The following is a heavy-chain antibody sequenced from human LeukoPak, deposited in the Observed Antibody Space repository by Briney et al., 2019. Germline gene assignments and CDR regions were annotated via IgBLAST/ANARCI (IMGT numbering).Heavy chain of an antibody. CDR1: GGTFSSYA. CDR2: ISVHNGYT. V-gene: IGHV1-18*01. D-gene: IGHD3-22*01. J-gene: IGHJ4*02. Sequence: ASVKVSCKASGGTFSSYAISWVRQAPGQGLEWMGWISVHNGYTRYAQKFQGRVTMTTDTSTSTAYMDLRSLRSDDTAVYYCARDMRHFRNYDSSGYYYNFQYWGQGTLVTVSS. CDR3: ARDMRHFRNYDSSGYYYNFQY.